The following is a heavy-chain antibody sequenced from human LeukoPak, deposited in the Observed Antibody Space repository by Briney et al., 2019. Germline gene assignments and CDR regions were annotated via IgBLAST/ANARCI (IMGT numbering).Heavy chain of an antibody. V-gene: IGHV1-18*01. D-gene: IGHD2-15*01. CDR3: ARDYCSGGSCYSAWFDP. Sequence: ASVKVSCKASGYTFTSYGISWVRQAPGQRLERMGWISAYNGNTNYAQKLQGRVTMTTDTSTSTAYMELRSLRSDDTAVYYCARDYCSGGSCYSAWFDPWGQGTLVTVSS. CDR1: GYTFTSYG. CDR2: ISAYNGNT. J-gene: IGHJ5*02.